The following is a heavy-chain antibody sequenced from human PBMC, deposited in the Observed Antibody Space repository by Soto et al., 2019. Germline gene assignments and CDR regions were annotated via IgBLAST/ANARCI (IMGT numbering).Heavy chain of an antibody. V-gene: IGHV1-18*01. CDR2: ISAYNGNT. CDR1: GYTFTSYG. CDR3: ARVGDYCSSTSCYLTIPDAFDI. J-gene: IGHJ3*02. Sequence: QVPLVQSGAEVKKPGASVKVSCKASGYTFTSYGISWVRQAPGQGLEWMGWISAYNGNTNYAQKLQGRVTMTTDTSTSTAYMELRSLRSDDTAVYYCARVGDYCSSTSCYLTIPDAFDIWGQGTMVTVSS. D-gene: IGHD2-2*01.